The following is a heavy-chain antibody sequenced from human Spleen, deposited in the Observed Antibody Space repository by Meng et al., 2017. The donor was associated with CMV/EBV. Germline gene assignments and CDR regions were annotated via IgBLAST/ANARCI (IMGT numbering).Heavy chain of an antibody. CDR1: GASISPYF. V-gene: IGHV4-59*01. D-gene: IGHD4/OR15-4a*01. CDR2: VYYSENT. J-gene: IGHJ6*02. Sequence: SETLSLTCTVSGASISPYFWSWVRQSPGKGLKWLGYVYYSENTHSESTAYNPSLRRRVTISVDTSRHQISLRLISVTAADTAVYYCAKSIYRDDDYQFYGMDVWGQGTKVTVSS. CDR3: AKSIYRDDDYQFYGMDV.